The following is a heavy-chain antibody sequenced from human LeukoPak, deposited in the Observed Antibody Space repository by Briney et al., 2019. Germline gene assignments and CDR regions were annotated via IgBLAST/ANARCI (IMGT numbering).Heavy chain of an antibody. Sequence: KPSETLSLTCTVSGVSISSYYWSWIRQPPGKGLEWIGYIYYSGSTNYNPSLKSRVTISVDTSKNQFSLKLSSVTAADTAVYYCARNPPHGDPGGFDYWGQGTLVTVSS. CDR2: IYYSGST. CDR3: ARNPPHGDPGGFDY. D-gene: IGHD4-17*01. CDR1: GVSISSYY. V-gene: IGHV4-59*01. J-gene: IGHJ4*02.